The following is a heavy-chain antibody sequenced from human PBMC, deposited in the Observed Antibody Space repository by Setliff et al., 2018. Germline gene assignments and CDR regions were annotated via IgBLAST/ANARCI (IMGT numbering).Heavy chain of an antibody. V-gene: IGHV5-51*01. CDR2: IYPGDSDT. D-gene: IGHD3-3*01. J-gene: IGHJ6*02. Sequence: GESLKISCKGSGYSFTSYWVGWVRQMPGKGLEWMGIIYPGDSDTRYSPSFQGQVTISADKSISTAYLQWSSLKASDTAMYYCARSQYRAIFGVYYYYYGMDVWGQGTTVTVSS. CDR3: ARSQYRAIFGVYYYYYGMDV. CDR1: GYSFTSYW.